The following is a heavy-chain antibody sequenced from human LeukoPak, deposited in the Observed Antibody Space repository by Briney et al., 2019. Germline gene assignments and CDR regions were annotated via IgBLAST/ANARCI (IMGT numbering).Heavy chain of an antibody. Sequence: GGSLRLSCAASGFTFSSYAMSWVRQAPGKGLEWVSAISGSGGSTYYADSVKGRFTISRDNSKNTLYLQMNSLRAEDTAVYYCARVRGYCSGGSCYRPADYWGQGTLVTVSS. CDR1: GFTFSSYA. J-gene: IGHJ4*02. CDR3: ARVRGYCSGGSCYRPADY. D-gene: IGHD2-15*01. V-gene: IGHV3-23*01. CDR2: ISGSGGST.